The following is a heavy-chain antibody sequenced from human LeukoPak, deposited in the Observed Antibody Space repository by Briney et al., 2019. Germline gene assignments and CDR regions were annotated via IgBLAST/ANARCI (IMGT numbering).Heavy chain of an antibody. CDR1: GGSISSYY. D-gene: IGHD3-10*01. CDR2: IFYSGST. V-gene: IGHV4-59*01. J-gene: IGHJ4*02. CDR3: ARDYGPSRGFDY. Sequence: PSETLPLTCTVSGGSISSYYWSWIRQPPGEGLEWIGYIFYSGSTNYTPSLKSRVTMSVDTSKNQFSLKLSSVTAADTAVYYCARDYGPSRGFDYWGQGILVTVSS.